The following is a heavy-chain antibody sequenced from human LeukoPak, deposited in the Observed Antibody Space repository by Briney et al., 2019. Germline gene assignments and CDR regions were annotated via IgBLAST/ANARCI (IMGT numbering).Heavy chain of an antibody. J-gene: IGHJ4*02. Sequence: PSETLSLTCTVPGGSISTYYWSWIRQPPGKGLEWIGYIYYSGSTNYNPSLKSRVTISVDTSKNQFSLKLSSVTAADTAVYYCARRQPTDMATMAFDYWGQGTLVTVSS. CDR3: ARRQPTDMATMAFDY. CDR2: IYYSGST. V-gene: IGHV4-59*08. D-gene: IGHD5-24*01. CDR1: GGSISTYY.